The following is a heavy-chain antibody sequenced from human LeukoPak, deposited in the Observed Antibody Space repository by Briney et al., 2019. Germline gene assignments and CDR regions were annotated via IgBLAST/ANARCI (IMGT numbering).Heavy chain of an antibody. J-gene: IGHJ4*02. V-gene: IGHV1-18*01. CDR3: ASGTGSSGWSPTGY. CDR1: GYTFTSYG. Sequence: ASVKVSCKASGYTFTSYGISWVRQAPGQGLEWMGWISAYNGNTNYAQKFQGRVTITRDTSASTAYMELSSLRSEDTAVYYCASGTGSSGWSPTGYWGQGTLITVSS. CDR2: ISAYNGNT. D-gene: IGHD6-19*01.